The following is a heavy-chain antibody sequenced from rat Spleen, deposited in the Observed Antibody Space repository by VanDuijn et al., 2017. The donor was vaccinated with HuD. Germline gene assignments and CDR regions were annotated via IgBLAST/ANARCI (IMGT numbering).Heavy chain of an antibody. V-gene: IGHV5-7*01. Sequence: EVQLVESGGGLVQPGRSLKLSCAASGFTFSDYNMAWVRQAPKKGLEWVATISYDGSSTYYRDSVKGRFTISSDNSKSTLYLQMDSLRSEDTATYYCARHTTDYGLFGYWGQGVMVTVSS. CDR3: ARHTTDYGLFGY. J-gene: IGHJ2*01. CDR2: ISYDGSST. D-gene: IGHD1-11*01. CDR1: GFTFSDYN.